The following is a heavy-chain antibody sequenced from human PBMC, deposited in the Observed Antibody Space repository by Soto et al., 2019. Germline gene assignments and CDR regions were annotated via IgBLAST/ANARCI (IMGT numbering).Heavy chain of an antibody. V-gene: IGHV4-34*01. J-gene: IGHJ5*02. CDR2: INHSGST. CDR3: ARGLYYDFWSGYHNWLDT. CDR1: GGSFSGYY. D-gene: IGHD3-3*01. Sequence: PSETLSLTCAVYGGSFSGYYWSWIRQPPGKGLEWIGEINHSGSTNYNPSLKSRVTISVDTSKNQFSLKLSSVTAADTAVYYCARGLYYDFWSGYHNWLDTWGQGTLVTVSS.